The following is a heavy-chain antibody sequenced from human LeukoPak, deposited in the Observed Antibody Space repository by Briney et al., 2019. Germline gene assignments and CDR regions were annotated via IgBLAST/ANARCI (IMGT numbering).Heavy chain of an antibody. Sequence: ASVKVSCKASGGTFSSYAISWVRQAPGQGLEWMGGIIPIFGTANYAQKLQGRVTITTDESTSTAYMELSSLRSEDTAVYYCAREARYCSGGSCYNWFDPWGQGTLVTVSS. CDR2: IIPIFGTA. D-gene: IGHD2-15*01. V-gene: IGHV1-69*05. J-gene: IGHJ5*02. CDR3: AREARYCSGGSCYNWFDP. CDR1: GGTFSSYA.